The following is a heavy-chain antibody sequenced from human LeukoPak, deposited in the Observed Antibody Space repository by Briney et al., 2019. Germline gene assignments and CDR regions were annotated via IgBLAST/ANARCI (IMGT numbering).Heavy chain of an antibody. CDR2: IYNSGST. CDR1: GGFISGHY. Sequence: SETLSLTCTVSGGFISGHYWTWIRQPPGRGLEWIGYIYNSGSTKYSPSLKSRVTISVDTSKNQFSLKLSSVTAADTAVYYCAREGPYLSGGNPPYTWGQGTLVTVSS. J-gene: IGHJ5*02. D-gene: IGHD4-23*01. V-gene: IGHV4-4*08. CDR3: AREGPYLSGGNPPYT.